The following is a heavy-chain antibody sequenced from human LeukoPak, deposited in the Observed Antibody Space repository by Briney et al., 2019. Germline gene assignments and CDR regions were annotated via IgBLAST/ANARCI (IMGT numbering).Heavy chain of an antibody. Sequence: QSGGSLKLSCAASGFTFSGSAMHWVRQASGKGLEWVGRIRSKANSYATAYAASVKGRFTISRDDSKNTAYLQMNSLKTEDTAVYYCTRSIVGANTFDYWGQGTLGTVSS. J-gene: IGHJ4*02. CDR2: IRSKANSYAT. V-gene: IGHV3-73*01. CDR1: GFTFSGSA. CDR3: TRSIVGANTFDY. D-gene: IGHD1-26*01.